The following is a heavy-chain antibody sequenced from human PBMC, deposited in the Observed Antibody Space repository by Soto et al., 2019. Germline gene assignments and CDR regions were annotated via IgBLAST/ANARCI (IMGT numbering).Heavy chain of an antibody. V-gene: IGHV3-13*04. CDR1: GFTFSNYD. CDR3: ARVLPGYYEY. CDR2: IGTAGDT. J-gene: IGHJ4*02. D-gene: IGHD2-15*01. Sequence: EVQLVESGGGLVQPGGSLRLSCAASGFTFSNYDMHWVRQPTGKGLEWVSAIGTAGDTYYPGSVKGRFIISRDNAKNSLFLQMNSRRAGDTAVYYCARVLPGYYEYWGQGTLVTVSS.